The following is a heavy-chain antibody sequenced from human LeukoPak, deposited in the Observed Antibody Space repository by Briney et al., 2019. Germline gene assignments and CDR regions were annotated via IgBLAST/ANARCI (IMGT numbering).Heavy chain of an antibody. CDR2: ISSSSSTI. Sequence: GGSLRLSCAASGFTFSSYSMNWVRQAPGKGLEWVSYISSSSSTIYYADSVKGRFTISRDNAKNSLYLQMNSLRAEDTAVYYCARDDENYGSGSYYNVFSYWGQGTLVTVSS. D-gene: IGHD3-10*01. J-gene: IGHJ4*02. CDR3: ARDDENYGSGSYYNVFSY. CDR1: GFTFSSYS. V-gene: IGHV3-48*04.